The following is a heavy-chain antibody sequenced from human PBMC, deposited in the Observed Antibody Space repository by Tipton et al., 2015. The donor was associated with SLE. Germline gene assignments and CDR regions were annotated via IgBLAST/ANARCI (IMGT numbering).Heavy chain of an antibody. CDR1: GDSITSGYY. CDR3: VSSGYPLGSFDV. J-gene: IGHJ3*01. V-gene: IGHV4-38-2*01. Sequence: TLSLTCAVSGDSITSGYYWGWIRQPPGKGLEWIGSVYHRMSTYYNPSLKSRVTISIDTTKNQFSLKMTSVTAADTAIYYCVSSGYPLGSFDVWGQGTMVTVS. CDR2: VYHRMST. D-gene: IGHD3-9*01.